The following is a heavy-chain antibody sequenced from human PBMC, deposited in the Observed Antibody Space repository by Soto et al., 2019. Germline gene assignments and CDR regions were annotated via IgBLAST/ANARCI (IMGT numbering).Heavy chain of an antibody. CDR3: ARTMTGVGPGVSRPSDY. V-gene: IGHV1-3*01. CDR1: GYSFTIYS. Sequence: ASVKVSCKASGYSFTIYSMHWVRQAPGQRLEWMGWINAGNGNTKYSQKFQGRVTITRDTSASAAYMELNSLTSEDTSVFYCARTMTGVGPGVSRPSDYWGQGTLVTVSS. D-gene: IGHD3-9*01. J-gene: IGHJ4*02. CDR2: INAGNGNT.